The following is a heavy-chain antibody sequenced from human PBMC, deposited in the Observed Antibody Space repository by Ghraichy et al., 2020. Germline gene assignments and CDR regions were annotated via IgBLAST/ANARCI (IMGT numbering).Heavy chain of an antibody. CDR1: GYTFTGYY. V-gene: IGHV1-2*02. J-gene: IGHJ3*02. CDR2: INPNSGGT. Sequence: ASVKVSCKASGYTFTGYYMHWVRQAPGQGLEWMGWINPNSGGTNYAQKFQGRVTMTRDTSISTAYMELSRLRSDDTAVYYCARVKTIYDSHAFDIWGQGTMVTVSS. D-gene: IGHD3-22*01. CDR3: ARVKTIYDSHAFDI.